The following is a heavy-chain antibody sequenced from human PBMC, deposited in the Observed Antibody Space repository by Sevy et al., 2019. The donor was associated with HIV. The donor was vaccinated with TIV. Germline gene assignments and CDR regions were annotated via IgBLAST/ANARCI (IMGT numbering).Heavy chain of an antibody. Sequence: GGSLRLSCAASGFTFSSYSMNWVRQAPGKGLEWVSSISSSSNYIYYAHSVKGRFTISRDNPKNSLYLQMNSLRAEDTAVYYCARGEVNYDSLIPIRTEGGYYYGMDVWGQGTTVTVSS. CDR2: ISSSSNYI. V-gene: IGHV3-21*01. CDR1: GFTFSSYS. CDR3: ARGEVNYDSLIPIRTEGGYYYGMDV. J-gene: IGHJ6*02. D-gene: IGHD3-3*01.